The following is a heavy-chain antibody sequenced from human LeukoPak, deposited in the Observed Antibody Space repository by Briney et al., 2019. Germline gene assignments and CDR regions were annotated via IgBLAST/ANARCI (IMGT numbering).Heavy chain of an antibody. CDR2: FDPEDGET. Sequence: ASVKVSCKVSGYTLTELSMHWVRQAPGKGLEWMGGFDPEDGETIYAQKFQGRVTMTEDTSTDTAYMELSSLRSEDTAVYYCARSELPTVGVPAYYYYYGMDVWGQGTTVTVSS. CDR3: ARSELPTVGVPAYYYYYGMDV. V-gene: IGHV1-24*01. D-gene: IGHD1-7*01. J-gene: IGHJ6*02. CDR1: GYTLTELS.